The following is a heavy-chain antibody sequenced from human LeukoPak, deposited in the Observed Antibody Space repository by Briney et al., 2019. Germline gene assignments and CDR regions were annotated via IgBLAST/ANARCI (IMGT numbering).Heavy chain of an antibody. D-gene: IGHD6-6*01. CDR1: GFTVSGNY. V-gene: IGHV3-53*01. J-gene: IGHJ6*03. CDR3: ARVTARPNYYYYMDV. CDR2: VYTDGNI. Sequence: PGGSLRLSCTASGFTVSGNYMSWVRQAPGKGLEWVSVVYTDGNIYYADSVKGRFTISKDNSKNTVDLLMNSVRAEDTAVYYCARVTARPNYYYYMDVWGKGTTVTVSS.